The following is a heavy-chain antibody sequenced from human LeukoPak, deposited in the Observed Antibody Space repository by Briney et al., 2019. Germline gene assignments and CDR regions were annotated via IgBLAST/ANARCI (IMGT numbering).Heavy chain of an antibody. D-gene: IGHD1-1*01. Sequence: SETLSLTCTVSGGSISSGGYYWSWIRQHPGKGLEWIGYIYYSGSTYYNPSLKSRVTISVDTSKNQFSLKLSSVTAADTAVYYCARGRKTDLNGHPYDAFDIWGQGTMVTVSS. V-gene: IGHV4-31*03. CDR3: ARGRKTDLNGHPYDAFDI. J-gene: IGHJ3*02. CDR2: IYYSGST. CDR1: GGSISSGGYY.